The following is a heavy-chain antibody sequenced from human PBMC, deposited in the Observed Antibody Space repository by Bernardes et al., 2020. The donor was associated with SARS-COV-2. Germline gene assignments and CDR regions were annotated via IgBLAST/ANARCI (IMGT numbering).Heavy chain of an antibody. CDR2: IYYTGDT. CDR1: GGSISDSSYF. D-gene: IGHD3-10*01. Sequence: SETLSLTCTVYGGSISDSSYFWGRIRQSPGKGLEWIGTIYYTGDTYYNPSLKSRASMSVDMSRNQFSLKLNSVTATDTAVYYCARSVVMYYVSGSYFRHYYYGMEVWGQGTTVTVSS. J-gene: IGHJ6*02. V-gene: IGHV4-39*01. CDR3: ARSVVMYYVSGSYFRHYYYGMEV.